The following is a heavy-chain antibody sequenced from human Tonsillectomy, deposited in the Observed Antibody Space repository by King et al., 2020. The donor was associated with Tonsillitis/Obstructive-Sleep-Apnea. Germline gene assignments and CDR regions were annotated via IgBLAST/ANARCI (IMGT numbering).Heavy chain of an antibody. CDR2: ISGSGGYS. CDR1: GFTFSSHA. Sequence: LQLVQSGGGLVQPGGSLRLSCAASGFTFSSHAMNWVRQAPGKGLEWVSAISGSGGYSYYADSVKGRFTISRDNSKNTLYLQMNSLRAEDTAIYYCAKDLHWNKYPSGYYCVMDVWRQGTTVTVSS. V-gene: IGHV3-23*04. J-gene: IGHJ6*02. D-gene: IGHD2-2*01. CDR3: AKDLHWNKYPSGYYCVMDV.